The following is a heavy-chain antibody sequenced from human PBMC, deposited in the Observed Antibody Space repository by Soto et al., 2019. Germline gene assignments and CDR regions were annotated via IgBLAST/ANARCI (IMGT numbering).Heavy chain of an antibody. J-gene: IGHJ6*03. CDR2: IYYSGST. CDR3: ARGSLDYSSKDYYYYYYMDV. Sequence: PSETLSLTCTVSGGSISSGGYYWSWIRQHPGKGLEWIGYIYYSGSTYYNPSLKSRVTISVDTSKNQFSLKLSSVTAADTAVYYCARGSLDYSSKDYYYYYYMDVWGKGTTVTVSS. D-gene: IGHD4-4*01. V-gene: IGHV4-31*03. CDR1: GGSISSGGYY.